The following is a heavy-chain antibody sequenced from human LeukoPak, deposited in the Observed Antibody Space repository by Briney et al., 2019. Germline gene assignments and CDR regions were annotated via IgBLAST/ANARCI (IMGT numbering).Heavy chain of an antibody. V-gene: IGHV1-69*06. CDR1: GGTFNSYA. Sequence: GASVKVSCKASGGTFNSYAISWVRQAPGQGLEWMGGIIPIFGTTNYARKFRGRVTLTADKSTRTAYMELSSLRSEDTAVYYCANAVTMLDYWGQGTLVTVSS. D-gene: IGHD4-23*01. J-gene: IGHJ4*02. CDR2: IIPIFGTT. CDR3: ANAVTMLDY.